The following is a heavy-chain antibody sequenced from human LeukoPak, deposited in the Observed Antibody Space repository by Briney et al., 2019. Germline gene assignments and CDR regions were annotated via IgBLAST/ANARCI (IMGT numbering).Heavy chain of an antibody. CDR2: ISSSSSYI. J-gene: IGHJ4*02. CDR3: ARVDYYGSGGLDLVY. Sequence: GGSLRLSCAASGFTFRSYEMNWVRQAPGKGLEWVSSISSSSSYIYYADSVKGGFTISRDNDKHSPYLQMNSLRVEDTAVYCCARVDYYGSGGLDLVYWGQGTLVTVSS. V-gene: IGHV3-21*01. CDR1: GFTFRSYE. D-gene: IGHD3-10*01.